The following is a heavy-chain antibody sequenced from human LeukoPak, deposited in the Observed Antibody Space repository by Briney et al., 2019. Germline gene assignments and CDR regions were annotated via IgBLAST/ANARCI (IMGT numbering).Heavy chain of an antibody. J-gene: IGHJ4*02. CDR2: IKGDGSEK. CDR3: AKEGDWNLDY. V-gene: IGHV3-7*04. CDR1: DFNFRSNW. Sequence: GGSLRLSCVASDFNFRSNWMDWVRQAPGKGLEGVANIKGDGSEKNYVDAVTGRFSISRDNAKNSLYLEMNSLRAEDTGVYYCAKEGDWNLDYWGQGALVTVSS. D-gene: IGHD1-1*01.